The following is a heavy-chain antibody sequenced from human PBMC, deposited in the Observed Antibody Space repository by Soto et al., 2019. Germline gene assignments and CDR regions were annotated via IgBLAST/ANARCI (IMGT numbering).Heavy chain of an antibody. V-gene: IGHV1-46*01. CDR1: GYTFTSYY. J-gene: IGHJ3*02. Sequence: GPSVKVSCKASGYTFTSYYMHRVRQAPGQGLEWMGIINPSGGSTSYAQKFQGRVTMTRDTSTSTVYMELSSLRSEDTAVYYCARDERVYQLLGAFDIWGQGTMVTVSS. CDR3: ARDERVYQLLGAFDI. CDR2: INPSGGST. D-gene: IGHD2-2*01.